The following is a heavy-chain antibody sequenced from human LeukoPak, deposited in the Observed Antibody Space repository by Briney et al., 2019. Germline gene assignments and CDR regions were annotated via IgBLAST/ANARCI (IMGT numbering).Heavy chain of an antibody. V-gene: IGHV3-30*02. CDR3: AKDVGPPALGDI. CDR1: GFTFSSYA. CDR2: IRYDGSNK. J-gene: IGHJ3*02. D-gene: IGHD2-2*01. Sequence: PGRSLRLSCEASGFTFSSYAMHWVRQAPGKGLEWVAFIRYDGSNKYYADSVKGRFTISRDNSKNTLYLQMNSLRAEDTAVYYCAKDVGPPALGDIWGQGTMVTVSS.